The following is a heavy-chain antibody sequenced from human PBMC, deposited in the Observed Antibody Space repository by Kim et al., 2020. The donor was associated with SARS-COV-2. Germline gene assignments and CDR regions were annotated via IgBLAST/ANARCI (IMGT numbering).Heavy chain of an antibody. CDR2: INHSGST. CDR3: ARGRYYGSGSYFDY. V-gene: IGHV4-34*01. J-gene: IGHJ4*02. CDR1: GGSFSGYY. D-gene: IGHD3-10*01. Sequence: SETLSLTCAVYGGSFSGYYWSWIRQPPGKGLEWIGEINHSGSTNYNPSLKSRVTISVDTSKNQFSLKLSSVTAADTAVYYCARGRYYGSGSYFDYWGQGT.